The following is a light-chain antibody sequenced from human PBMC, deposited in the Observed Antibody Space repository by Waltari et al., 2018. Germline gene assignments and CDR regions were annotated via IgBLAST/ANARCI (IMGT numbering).Light chain of an antibody. CDR2: WAS. Sequence: DIVMTQSPDSLAVSLGERATINCKSSQSVSYTASNKHYLAWYQQKPGQPPKLIIYWASNRKSGVPDRFSGSGSGTDFTLTISRLQAEDVAVYYCQQYYTTPLTCGGGTKVEI. V-gene: IGKV4-1*01. CDR3: QQYYTTPLT. CDR1: QSVSYTASNKHY. J-gene: IGKJ4*01.